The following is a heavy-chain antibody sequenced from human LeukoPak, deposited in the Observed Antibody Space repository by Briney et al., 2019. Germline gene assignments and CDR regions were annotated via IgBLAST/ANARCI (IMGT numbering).Heavy chain of an antibody. CDR1: GFTFSSYG. V-gene: IGHV3-21*04. Sequence: GGTLRLSCAASGFTFSSYGMSWVRQAPGKGLEWVSSISSSSTYIYYADSVKGRFTISRDNAKNTLYLQMNSLRADDTAVYYCARRAGAYSHPYDYWGQGTLVTVSS. J-gene: IGHJ4*02. CDR2: ISSSSTYI. CDR3: ARRAGAYSHPYDY. D-gene: IGHD4/OR15-4a*01.